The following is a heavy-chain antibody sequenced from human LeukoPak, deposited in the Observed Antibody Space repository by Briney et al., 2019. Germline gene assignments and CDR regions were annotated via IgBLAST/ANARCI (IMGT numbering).Heavy chain of an antibody. CDR3: AAGLGKSDFDF. D-gene: IGHD7-27*01. CDR1: GFSFSNGW. V-gene: IGHV3-15*01. Sequence: GGCLRLSCVVSGFSFSNGWMSRVRQAPGKGLEWVGRIKRKTDSGTIDYAAPVKGRFTISRDDSKNTVYLQMNSLKTEDTAVYYCAAGLGKSDFDFWGQGTLVTVSS. CDR2: IKRKTDSGTI. J-gene: IGHJ4*02.